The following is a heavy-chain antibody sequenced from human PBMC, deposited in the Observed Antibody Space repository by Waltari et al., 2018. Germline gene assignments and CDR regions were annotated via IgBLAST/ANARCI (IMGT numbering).Heavy chain of an antibody. D-gene: IGHD5-18*01. CDR3: ARGRRAYSYGSRFDY. CDR1: GGSFSGYY. J-gene: IGHJ4*02. Sequence: QVQLQQWGAGLLKPSETLSLTCAVYGGSFSGYYWSWIRQPPGKGLEWIGEINHSGSTNYNPSLKSRVTISVDTSKNQFSRKLSSVTAADTAVYYCARGRRAYSYGSRFDYWGQGTLVTVSS. V-gene: IGHV4-34*01. CDR2: INHSGST.